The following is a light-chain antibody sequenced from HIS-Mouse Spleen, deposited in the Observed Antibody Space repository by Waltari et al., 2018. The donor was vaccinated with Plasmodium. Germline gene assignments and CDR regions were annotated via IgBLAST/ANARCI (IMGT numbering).Light chain of an antibody. J-gene: IGKJ1*01. CDR1: QSVSSN. Sequence: EIVMTQSPATLSVSPGERATLSCRASQSVSSNLAWYQQKPGQAPRLLIYGASTRATGMPARFSGSGSGTECTLTISSMHSEDFAVYYCQQYNNWPPTWTFGQGTKVEIK. CDR3: QQYNNWPPTWT. CDR2: GAS. V-gene: IGKV3-15*01.